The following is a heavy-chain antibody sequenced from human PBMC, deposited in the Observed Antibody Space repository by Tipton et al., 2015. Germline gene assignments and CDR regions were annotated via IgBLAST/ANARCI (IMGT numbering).Heavy chain of an antibody. Sequence: TLSLTCSVSGDSLSRGTYYWTWIRQHPGKGLEWIGYIYYSGTTYYNPSLKSRLTISLDRSKSHFSLQLTSVTAADTAVYYCARSGDTYIDYWGQGTLVTVSS. CDR1: GDSLSRGTYY. CDR2: IYYSGTT. D-gene: IGHD5-18*01. V-gene: IGHV4-31*03. J-gene: IGHJ4*02. CDR3: ARSGDTYIDY.